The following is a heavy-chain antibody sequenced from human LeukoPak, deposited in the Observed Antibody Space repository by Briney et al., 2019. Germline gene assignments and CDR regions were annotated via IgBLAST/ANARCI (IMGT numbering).Heavy chain of an antibody. V-gene: IGHV1-2*02. J-gene: IGHJ5*02. CDR3: ARDQGYCSSTSCSNWFDP. D-gene: IGHD2-2*01. CDR2: INPNSGGT. CDR1: GYTFTCYY. Sequence: ASVKVSFKASGYTFTCYYMHWVRQAPGQGLEWMGWINPNSGGTNYAQKFQGRVTMTRDTSISTAYMELSRLRSDDTAVYYCARDQGYCSSTSCSNWFDPWGQGTLVTVSS.